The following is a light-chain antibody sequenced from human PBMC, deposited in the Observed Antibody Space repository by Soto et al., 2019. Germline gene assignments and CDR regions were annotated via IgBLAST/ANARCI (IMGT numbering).Light chain of an antibody. CDR3: MQRVAFHT. CDR2: SLS. J-gene: IGKJ2*01. CDR1: QSLLDSEDGLTY. V-gene: IGKV2-40*01. Sequence: IVMTQTPLSLSVTPGEPASISCKSTQSLLDSEDGLTYFDWFLHKPGQSPQLLIYSLSYRAPGVPDRFSGSGSGTDFTLRISRVAAEDAGVYYCMQRVAFHTFGPGTKLEI.